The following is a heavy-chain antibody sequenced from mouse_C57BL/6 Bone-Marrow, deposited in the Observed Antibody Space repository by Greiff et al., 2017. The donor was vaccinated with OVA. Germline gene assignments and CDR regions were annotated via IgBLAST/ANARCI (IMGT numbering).Heavy chain of an antibody. CDR2: IWSGGST. V-gene: IGHV2-2*01. Sequence: QVQLKQSGPGLVQPSQSLSITCTVSGFSLTSYGVHWVRQSPGKGLEWLGVIWSGGSTDYNAAFISRLSISKDNSKSQVFFKMNSLQADDTAIYYCARNPLYYGTTGYWYFDVWGTGTTVTVSS. CDR1: GFSLTSYG. CDR3: ARNPLYYGTTGYWYFDV. J-gene: IGHJ1*03. D-gene: IGHD2-1*01.